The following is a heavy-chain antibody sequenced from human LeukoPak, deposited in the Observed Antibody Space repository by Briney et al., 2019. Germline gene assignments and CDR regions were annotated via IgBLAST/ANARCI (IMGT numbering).Heavy chain of an antibody. V-gene: IGHV3-21*05. CDR2: IGLASGFV. CDR1: GFTFSDYS. J-gene: IGHJ4*02. D-gene: IGHD1-20*01. CDR3: ARDHNWAFDS. Sequence: GGSLRLSCAASGFTFSDYSMNWVRRAPGRGLEWISYIGLASGFVSYADSVKGRFSISSDTARNSVYLQMSSLRAEDTAVYYCARDHNWAFDSWGQGTLVTVCS.